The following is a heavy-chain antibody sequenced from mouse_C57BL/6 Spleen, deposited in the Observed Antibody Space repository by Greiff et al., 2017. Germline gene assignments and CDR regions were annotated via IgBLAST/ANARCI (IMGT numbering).Heavy chain of an antibody. CDR1: GYAFTNYL. CDR2: INPGSGGT. V-gene: IGHV1-54*01. J-gene: IGHJ2*01. CDR3: ASYDYDEGAFDY. Sequence: VQLQQSGAELVRPGPSVKVSCKASGYAFTNYLIEWVKQRPGQGLEWIGVINPGSGGTNYNDKFKGKATLTADKSSSTAYMQLSSLTSEDSAVYFCASYDYDEGAFDYWGQGTTLTVSS. D-gene: IGHD2-4*01.